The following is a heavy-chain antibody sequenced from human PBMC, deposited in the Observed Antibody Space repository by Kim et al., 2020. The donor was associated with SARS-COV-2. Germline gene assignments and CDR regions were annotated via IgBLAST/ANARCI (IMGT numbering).Heavy chain of an antibody. D-gene: IGHD5-12*01. CDR2: IYYSGST. J-gene: IGHJ4*02. V-gene: IGHV4-39*01. CDR1: GGSISSSSYY. Sequence: SETLSLTCTVSGGSISSSSYYWGWIRQPPGKGLEWIGSIYYSGSTYYNPSLKSRVTISVDTSKNQFSLKLSSVTAADTAVYYCASMDIVATTLDYWGQGTLVTVSS. CDR3: ASMDIVATTLDY.